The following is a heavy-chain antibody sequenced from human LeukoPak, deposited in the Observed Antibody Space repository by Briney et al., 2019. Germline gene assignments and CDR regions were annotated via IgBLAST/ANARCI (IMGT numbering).Heavy chain of an antibody. V-gene: IGHV4-4*07. Sequence: SETLSLTCTVSGGSISSYYWSWIRQPAEKGLEWIGRIYTSGSTNYNPSLKSRVTMSVDTSKNQFSLKLSSVTAADTAVYYCARDKFPEWDYYDSSGYHDAFDIWGQGTMVTVSS. CDR2: IYTSGST. D-gene: IGHD3-22*01. J-gene: IGHJ3*02. CDR1: GGSISSYY. CDR3: ARDKFPEWDYYDSSGYHDAFDI.